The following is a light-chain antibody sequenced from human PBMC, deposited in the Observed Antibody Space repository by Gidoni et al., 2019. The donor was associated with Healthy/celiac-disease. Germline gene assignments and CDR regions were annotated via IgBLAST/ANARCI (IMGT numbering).Light chain of an antibody. V-gene: IGLV3-1*01. CDR1: KLWDKY. CDR3: QAWDSSTSVV. J-gene: IGLJ2*01. CDR2: QDS. Sequence: SSELTQPPSVSVSPGQTARITCSGDKLWDKYACWYQQKPGQSPVLVIDQDSKRPSGIPERFSGSNSGNTATLTISGTQAMDEAVYYCQAWDSSTSVVFGGGTKLTVL.